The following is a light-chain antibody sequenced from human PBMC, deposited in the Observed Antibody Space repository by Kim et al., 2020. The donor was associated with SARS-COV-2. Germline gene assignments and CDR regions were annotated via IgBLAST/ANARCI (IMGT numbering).Light chain of an antibody. CDR3: SSYAGSDHLV. Sequence: QSALTQPPSASGSPGQSVTISCTGTSSDVVRYNYVSWYQQHPGKAPQLMIYEVTKRPSGVPDRFSGSKSGNTASLTVSGLQAEDEADYYCSSYAGSDHLVFGGGSQLTVL. V-gene: IGLV2-8*01. CDR2: EVT. J-gene: IGLJ3*02. CDR1: SSDVVRYNY.